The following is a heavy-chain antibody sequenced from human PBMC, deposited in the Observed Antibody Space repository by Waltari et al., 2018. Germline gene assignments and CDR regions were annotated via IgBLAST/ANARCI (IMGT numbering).Heavy chain of an antibody. CDR3: ARLDIGRDGYTLDY. D-gene: IGHD5-12*01. CDR2: INAGNGNT. CDR1: GYTFTSYA. J-gene: IGHJ4*02. V-gene: IGHV1-3*01. Sequence: QVQLVQSGAEGKKTGASVKVSCKGSGYTFTSYAMHWVRQAPGQRLEWMGWINAGNGNTKYSQKFQGIVTITRDTSASTAYMELSSLRSEDTALYYCARLDIGRDGYTLDYWGQGTLVTVSS.